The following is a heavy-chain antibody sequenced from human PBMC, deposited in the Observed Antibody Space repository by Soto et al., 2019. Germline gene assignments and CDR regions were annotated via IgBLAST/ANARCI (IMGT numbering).Heavy chain of an antibody. CDR1: GYIFTTYG. J-gene: IGHJ6*02. V-gene: IGHV1-18*01. CDR3: ARDLGYCISTSCRTYGMDV. Sequence: ASVKVSCKTSGYIFTTYGISWVRQAPGQGLEWMGWISAYNGNTNYAQKLQGRVTMTTDASTSTAYMGLRSLRSDDTAVYYCARDLGYCISTSCRTYGMDVWG. CDR2: ISAYNGNT. D-gene: IGHD2-2*01.